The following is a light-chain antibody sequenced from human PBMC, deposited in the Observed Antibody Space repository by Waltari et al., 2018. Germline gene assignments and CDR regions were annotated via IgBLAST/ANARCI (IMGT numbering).Light chain of an antibody. CDR1: QSINIW. J-gene: IGKJ2*01. V-gene: IGKV1-5*03. CDR3: QQYNSYSPYT. Sequence: DIQMTQSPSTLSAFVGDRVTITGRASQSINIWLAWYQQKSGKAPKLLIYEASILESGVPSRFSGSGSGTEFTLTISSLQAEDFATYYCQQYNSYSPYTFGQGTKLEMK. CDR2: EAS.